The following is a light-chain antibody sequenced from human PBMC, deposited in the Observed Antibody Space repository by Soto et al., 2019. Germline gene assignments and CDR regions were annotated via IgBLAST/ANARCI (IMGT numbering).Light chain of an antibody. J-gene: IGLJ2*01. V-gene: IGLV2-14*01. CDR3: SSYSTTYTVL. CDR2: EVS. Sequence: QSALTQPASMSGSPGQSITISCTGTSSDVGGYNYVSWYQHHPDRAPKLIIYEVSNRPSGVSIRFSGSKSANTASLTISGLQAEDEADYYCSSYSTTYTVLFGGGTKLTVL. CDR1: SSDVGGYNY.